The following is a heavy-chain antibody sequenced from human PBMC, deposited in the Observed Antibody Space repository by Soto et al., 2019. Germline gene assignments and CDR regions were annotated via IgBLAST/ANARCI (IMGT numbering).Heavy chain of an antibody. Sequence: PSETLSLTCAVSGGSISSSNWWSWVRQPPGKGLEWIGEIYHSGSTNYNPSLKSRVTISVDKSKNQFSLKLSSVTAADTAVYYCARVITFWGSYRYSGAFDIRGQGPMVTVS. V-gene: IGHV4-4*02. D-gene: IGHD3-16*02. CDR1: GGSISSSNW. J-gene: IGHJ3*02. CDR3: ARVITFWGSYRYSGAFDI. CDR2: IYHSGST.